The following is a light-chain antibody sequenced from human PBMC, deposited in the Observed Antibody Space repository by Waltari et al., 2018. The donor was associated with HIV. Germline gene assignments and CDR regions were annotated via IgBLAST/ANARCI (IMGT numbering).Light chain of an antibody. Sequence: QSALTQPASVSGSPGQSITLSCTGTSRDVGSYNSVSWYQQHPGKAPKLMVYGVSNRPSGVSNRFSGAKSGNTAFLTISGLQAEDEGDYYCTSFTTSTTRVFGGGTKLTVL. J-gene: IGLJ3*02. CDR1: SRDVGSYNS. CDR2: GVS. CDR3: TSFTTSTTRV. V-gene: IGLV2-14*03.